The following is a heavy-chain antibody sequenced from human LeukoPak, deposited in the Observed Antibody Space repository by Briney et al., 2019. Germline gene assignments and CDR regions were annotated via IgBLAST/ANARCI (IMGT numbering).Heavy chain of an antibody. D-gene: IGHD6-19*01. V-gene: IGHV1-69*05. J-gene: IGHJ4*02. CDR1: GGTFSSYA. CDR3: ARRKLGIAVAGFDY. Sequence: SVKVSCKASGGTFSSYAISWVRQAPGQGPEWMGGIIPIFGTANYAQKFQGRVTITTDESTSTAYMELSSLRSEDTAVYYCARRKLGIAVAGFDYWGQGTLVTVSS. CDR2: IIPIFGTA.